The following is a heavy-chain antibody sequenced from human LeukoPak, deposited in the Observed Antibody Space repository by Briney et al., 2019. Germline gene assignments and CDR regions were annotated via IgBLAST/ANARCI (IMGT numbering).Heavy chain of an antibody. V-gene: IGHV1-18*01. CDR3: ARYIVATAPPEYYFDY. J-gene: IGHJ4*02. D-gene: IGHD5-12*01. Sequence: ASVKVSCKASGYTFTSYGISWVRQAPGQGLEWMGWISAYNGNTNYAQKLQGRVTMTTDTSTSTAYMELRSLRSDDTAVYYCARYIVATAPPEYYFDYWGQGTLATVSS. CDR1: GYTFTSYG. CDR2: ISAYNGNT.